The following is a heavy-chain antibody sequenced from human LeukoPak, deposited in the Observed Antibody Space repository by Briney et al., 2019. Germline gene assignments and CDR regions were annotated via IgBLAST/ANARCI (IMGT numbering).Heavy chain of an antibody. CDR1: GFTFTTYW. CDR3: VRAGASGTYGQFDG. D-gene: IGHD3-10*01. V-gene: IGHV3-74*01. J-gene: IGHJ5*02. Sequence: GGSLRLSCAASGFTFTTYWMHWVRQAPGKGLVWVARINIDGTTTYYADYVKGRFTISRDNAKNTVSLEMSSLRDDDTAVYHCVRAGASGTYGQFDGWGQGALVTVSS. CDR2: INIDGTTT.